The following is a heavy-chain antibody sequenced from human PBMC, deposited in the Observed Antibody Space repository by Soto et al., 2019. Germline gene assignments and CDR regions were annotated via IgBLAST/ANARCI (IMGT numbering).Heavy chain of an antibody. CDR1: GFTFASYT. CDR3: AKDRPDLLRYFDWLFDY. J-gene: IGHJ4*02. V-gene: IGHV3-23*01. CDR2: ISGSGGST. D-gene: IGHD3-9*01. Sequence: EVRLLESGGGLVLPGGSLRLSCEASGFTFASYTMSWVRQAPGKGLEWVSGISGSGGSTYYADSVKGRFTISRDNSKNTLYLQMNSLRAEDTAVYYCAKDRPDLLRYFDWLFDYWGQGTLVTVSS.